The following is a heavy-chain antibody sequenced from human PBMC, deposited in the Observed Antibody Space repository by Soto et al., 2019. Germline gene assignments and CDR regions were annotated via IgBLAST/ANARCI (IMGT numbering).Heavy chain of an antibody. Sequence: GASVKVSCKVSGYTLTELSMHWVRQAPGKGLEWMRGFDPEDGETIYAQKFQGRVTMTEDTSTDTAYMELSSLRSEDTAVYYCATGPPHLGELSLVVAFDIWGQGTMVTVSS. V-gene: IGHV1-24*01. CDR1: GYTLTELS. CDR3: ATGPPHLGELSLVVAFDI. CDR2: FDPEDGET. D-gene: IGHD3-16*02. J-gene: IGHJ3*02.